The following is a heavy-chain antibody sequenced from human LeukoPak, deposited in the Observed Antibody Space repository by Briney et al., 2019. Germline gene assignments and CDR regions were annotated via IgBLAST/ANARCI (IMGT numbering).Heavy chain of an antibody. Sequence: PGGSLRLSCVVSGFTVSSKYMSWVRQASGKGLEWVGRIRSKANSYATAYAASVKGRFTISRDDSKNTAYLQMNSLKTEDTAVYYCTSGGGGVIAFSACWGQGILVTVSS. CDR2: IRSKANSYAT. V-gene: IGHV3-73*01. D-gene: IGHD3-16*02. CDR1: GFTVSSKY. J-gene: IGHJ4*02. CDR3: TSGGGGVIAFSAC.